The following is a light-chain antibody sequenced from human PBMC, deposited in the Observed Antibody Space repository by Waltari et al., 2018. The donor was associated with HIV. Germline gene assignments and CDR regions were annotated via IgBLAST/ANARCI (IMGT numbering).Light chain of an antibody. CDR2: EVS. J-gene: IGLJ3*02. CDR3: RSFKTGNTVV. CDR1: SSDVGGYDY. Sequence: QSALTQPASVSWSPGQSITISCTGTSSDVGGYDYVSWYQQESGKATKVISYEVSKRNSGVSNRFCGSKSGNTASLTISGMQAGEEADYYCRSFKTGNTVVFGGGNTVTVL. V-gene: IGLV2-14*01.